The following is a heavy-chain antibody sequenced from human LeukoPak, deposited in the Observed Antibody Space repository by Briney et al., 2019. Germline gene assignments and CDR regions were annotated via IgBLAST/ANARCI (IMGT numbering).Heavy chain of an antibody. CDR2: ISSSSSYI. CDR1: GFSFSSYT. V-gene: IGHV3-21*01. Sequence: GGSLRPSCAASGFSFSSYTMSWVRQAPGKGLEWVSSISSSSSYIYYADSVKGRFTISRDNGKKSVFLQMHSLRAEDTGVYFCARSFCSTTTCFDPWGQGTLVTVSS. CDR3: ARSFCSTTTCFDP. D-gene: IGHD2-2*01. J-gene: IGHJ5*02.